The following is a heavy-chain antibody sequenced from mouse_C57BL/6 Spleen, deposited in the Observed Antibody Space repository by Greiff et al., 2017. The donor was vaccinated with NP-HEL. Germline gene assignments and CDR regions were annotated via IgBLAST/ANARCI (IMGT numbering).Heavy chain of an antibody. J-gene: IGHJ1*03. D-gene: IGHD2-5*01. CDR3: ARRSNRYFDV. CDR1: GYTFTSYW. V-gene: IGHV1-69*01. Sequence: QVQLQQPGAELVMPGASVKLSCKASGYTFTSYWMHWVKQRPGQGLEWIGEIDPSDSYTNYNQKFKGKSTLTVDKSSSTAYMQLSSLTSEDSAVYYCARRSNRYFDVWGTGTTVTVSS. CDR2: IDPSDSYT.